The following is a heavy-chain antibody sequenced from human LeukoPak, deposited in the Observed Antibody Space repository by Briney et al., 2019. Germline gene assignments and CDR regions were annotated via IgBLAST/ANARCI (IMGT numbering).Heavy chain of an antibody. V-gene: IGHV1-2*06. J-gene: IGHJ5*02. CDR1: GYTFTGYY. CDR2: INPNSGGT. Sequence: GASVKVSCKASGYTFTGYYMHWVRQAPGQGLEWMGRINPNSGGTNYAQKFQGRVTMTRDTSISTAYMELSRLRSDDTAVYYCARGAVHYGSGSYVFVWFDPWGQGTLVTVSS. CDR3: ARGAVHYGSGSYVFVWFDP. D-gene: IGHD3-10*01.